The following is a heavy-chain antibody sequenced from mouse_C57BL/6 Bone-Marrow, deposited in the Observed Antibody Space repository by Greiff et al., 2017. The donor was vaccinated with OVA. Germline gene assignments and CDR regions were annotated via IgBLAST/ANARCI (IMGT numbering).Heavy chain of an antibody. V-gene: IGHV2-5*01. D-gene: IGHD2-4*01. CDR2: IWRGGST. CDR3: AKGDYAWFAY. J-gene: IGHJ3*01. CDR1: GFSLTSYG. Sequence: LQESGPGLVQPSQSLSITCTVSGFSLTSYGVHWVRQSPGKGLEWLGVIWRGGSTDYNAAFMSRLSITKDNSKSQVFFKMNSLQAYDAAIYYCAKGDYAWFAYWGQGTLVTVSA.